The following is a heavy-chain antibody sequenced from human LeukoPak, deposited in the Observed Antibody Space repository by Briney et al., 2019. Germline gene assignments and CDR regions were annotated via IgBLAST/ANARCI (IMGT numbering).Heavy chain of an antibody. D-gene: IGHD3-10*01. Sequence: PGGSLRLSCAASGFTFSSYSMNWVRQAPGKGLEWVSSISSSSSYIYYADSVKGRFTISRDNAKNSLYLQMNSLRAEDTAVYYCARGGSGSLPYYYYGVDVWGQGTTVTVSS. CDR3: ARGGSGSLPYYYYGVDV. J-gene: IGHJ6*02. V-gene: IGHV3-21*01. CDR1: GFTFSSYS. CDR2: ISSSSSYI.